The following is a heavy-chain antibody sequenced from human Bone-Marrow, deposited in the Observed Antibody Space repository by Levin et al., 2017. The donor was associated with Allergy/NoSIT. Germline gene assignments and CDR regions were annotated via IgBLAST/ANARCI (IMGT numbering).Heavy chain of an antibody. Sequence: SQTLSLTCTVSGSSINNYYWSWIRQPPGKGLEWIGSIYYSGSTNYNPSLKSRVTISVDTSKNQFSLKLTSVTATDTAMYYCARGRTAGNYWGQGTLVTVSS. V-gene: IGHV4-59*01. D-gene: IGHD3-10*01. CDR2: IYYSGST. CDR3: ARGRTAGNY. J-gene: IGHJ4*02. CDR1: GSSINNYY.